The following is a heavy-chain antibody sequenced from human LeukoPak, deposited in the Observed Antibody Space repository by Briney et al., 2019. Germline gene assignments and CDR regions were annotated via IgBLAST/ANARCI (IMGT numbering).Heavy chain of an antibody. J-gene: IGHJ4*02. Sequence: PSETLSLTCTVSGHSISSGYYWGWIRQPPGKGLEWIASIYRSGSAYYSPSLKSRGTISVDRSKNQFSLKLTSVTAADTAVYYCARDNYGSGSFYIWGQGTLVTVSS. D-gene: IGHD3-10*01. V-gene: IGHV4-38-2*02. CDR1: GHSISSGYY. CDR3: ARDNYGSGSFYI. CDR2: IYRSGSA.